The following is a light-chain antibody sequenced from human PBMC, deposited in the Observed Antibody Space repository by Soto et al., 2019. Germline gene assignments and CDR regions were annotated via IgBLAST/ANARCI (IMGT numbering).Light chain of an antibody. Sequence: AIRMTQSPSSLSASTGDRVTITCRASQGISSYLAWYQQKPWKAPKLLIYAASTLQSGVPSRFSGSGSGTDFTLTISCLQSEEFATYDCPQYYSYAYTFSQGTKLEIK. CDR3: PQYYSYAYT. CDR2: AAS. J-gene: IGKJ2*01. V-gene: IGKV1-8*01. CDR1: QGISSY.